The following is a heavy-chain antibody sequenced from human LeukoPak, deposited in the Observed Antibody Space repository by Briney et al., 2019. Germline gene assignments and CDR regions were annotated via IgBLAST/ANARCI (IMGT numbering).Heavy chain of an antibody. CDR2: ISPSGST. CDR3: ARGSVRLDY. D-gene: IGHD4-17*01. CDR1: GDSISSSDNY. Sequence: SGTLSLTCTVSGDSISSSDNYWSWIRQPAGKGLEWIGRISPSGSTIYNPSLKSRVTLSVDTSKNQFSLKLTSVTAADTAIYYCARGSVRLDYWGQGTLVTVSS. J-gene: IGHJ4*02. V-gene: IGHV4-61*02.